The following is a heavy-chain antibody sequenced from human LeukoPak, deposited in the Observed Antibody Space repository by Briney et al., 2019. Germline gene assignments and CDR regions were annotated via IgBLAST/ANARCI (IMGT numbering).Heavy chain of an antibody. V-gene: IGHV3-7*01. CDR2: INDDGSEK. CDR3: ARTYYDISGYFPNYFDY. J-gene: IGHJ4*02. D-gene: IGHD3-22*01. CDR1: GFIFSDYS. Sequence: GGSLRLSCAASGFIFSDYSMGWVRQVPGEGLEWVANINDDGSEKHYVDSVKGRFIISRDNAKNSLYLEMNSLSAEDTAVYYCARTYYDISGYFPNYFDYWGPGTLVTVSS.